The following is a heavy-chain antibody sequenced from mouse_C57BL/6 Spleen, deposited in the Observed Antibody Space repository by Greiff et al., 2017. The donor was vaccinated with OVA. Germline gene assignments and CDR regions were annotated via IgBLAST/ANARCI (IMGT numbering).Heavy chain of an antibody. V-gene: IGHV1-66*01. Sequence: QVQLQQSGPELVKPGASVKISCKASGYSFTSYYIHWVKQRPGQGLEWIGWIYPGSGNTKYNEKFKGKATLTADTSSSTAYMQLSSLTSEDSAVYYCARPYGNYASWFAYWGQGTLVTVSA. D-gene: IGHD2-1*01. CDR3: ARPYGNYASWFAY. J-gene: IGHJ3*01. CDR2: IYPGSGNT. CDR1: GYSFTSYY.